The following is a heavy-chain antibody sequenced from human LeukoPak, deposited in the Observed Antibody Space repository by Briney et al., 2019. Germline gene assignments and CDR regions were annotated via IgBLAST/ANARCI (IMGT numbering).Heavy chain of an antibody. V-gene: IGHV4-61*02. Sequence: SQTLSLTCTVSGASISSGPYDWGWIRQPAGKGLEWIGRIDSSGSTNYNPSLKSRVTISADTSKNQFSLKLSSVTAADTAVYYCAKDGGYSRSPRVGYWGQGTLVTVSS. J-gene: IGHJ4*02. D-gene: IGHD6-13*01. CDR1: GASISSGPYD. CDR3: AKDGGYSRSPRVGY. CDR2: IDSSGST.